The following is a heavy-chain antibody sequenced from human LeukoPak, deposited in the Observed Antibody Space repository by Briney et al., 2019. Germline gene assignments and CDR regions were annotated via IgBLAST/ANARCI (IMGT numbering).Heavy chain of an antibody. J-gene: IGHJ4*02. CDR2: ISWNSGSI. CDR3: AKDMGGYYDSSGYYSSDY. V-gene: IGHV3-9*01. Sequence: PGRSLRLSCAASGFTFDDYAMHWVRQAPGKGLEWVSGISWNSGSIGYADSVKGRFTISRDNAKNSLYLQMNSLRAEDTALYYCAKDMGGYYDSSGYYSSDYWGQGTLVTVSS. D-gene: IGHD3-22*01. CDR1: GFTFDDYA.